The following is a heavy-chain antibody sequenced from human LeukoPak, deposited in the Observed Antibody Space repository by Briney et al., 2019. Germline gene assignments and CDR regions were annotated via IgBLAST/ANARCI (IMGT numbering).Heavy chain of an antibody. CDR2: INPSGGST. D-gene: IGHD6-19*01. CDR1: GYTFTSYY. CDR3: ARVAGYSSGPHNRFDP. Sequence: ASVKVSCKASGYTFTSYYMHWVRQAPGQGLEWMGIINPSGGSTSYAQKFQGRVTMTRDMSTSTVYMELSSLTSEDTAVYYCARVAGYSSGPHNRFDPWGQGTLVPVSS. V-gene: IGHV1-46*01. J-gene: IGHJ5*02.